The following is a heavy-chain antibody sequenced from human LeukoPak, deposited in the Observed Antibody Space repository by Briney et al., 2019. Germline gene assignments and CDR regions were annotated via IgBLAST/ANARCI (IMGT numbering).Heavy chain of an antibody. D-gene: IGHD3-10*01. J-gene: IGHJ3*01. CDR2: INHSGSS. V-gene: IGHV4-34*01. CDR1: GGSFSGDY. CDR3: ARGYYLSG. Sequence: SETLSLTCAVYGGSFSGDYWSWIRQPPGKGLEWIGEINHSGSSNYNPSLKSRVTISVDTSKNQFSLKLSSVTAADTAVYYCARGYYLSGWGQGAMVTVSS.